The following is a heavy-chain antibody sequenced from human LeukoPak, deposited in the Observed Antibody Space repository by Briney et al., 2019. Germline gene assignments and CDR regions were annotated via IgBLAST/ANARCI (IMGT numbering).Heavy chain of an antibody. CDR2: IYHSGST. CDR3: PRDGRRFLACLRYTWFDP. J-gene: IGHJ5*02. Sequence: SETLSLTCAVSGYSNSSGYYWGWIRQPPGKGLEWIRRIYHSGSTYYNPSLKSRVTISVDTAKNQFSLKLSSVTAADTAVYYCPRDGRRFLACLRYTWFDPWGQGTLVTVSS. D-gene: IGHD3-3*01. V-gene: IGHV4-38-2*02. CDR1: GYSNSSGYY.